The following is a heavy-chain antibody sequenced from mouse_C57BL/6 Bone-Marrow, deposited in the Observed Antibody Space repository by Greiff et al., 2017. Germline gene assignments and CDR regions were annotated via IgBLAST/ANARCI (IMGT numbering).Heavy chain of an antibody. J-gene: IGHJ2*01. CDR1: GYTFTSYW. V-gene: IGHV1-55*01. CDR3: ARSGALGRIFDY. CDR2: IYPTSGRT. D-gene: IGHD4-1*01. Sequence: VQLQQPGAELVKPGASVKMSCKASGYTFTSYWITWVKQRPGQGLEWIGDIYPTSGRTNYNEKFKSKAILTVDTSSNTAYMQLSSLTSEDSAVFYCARSGALGRIFDYWGQGTTLTVSS.